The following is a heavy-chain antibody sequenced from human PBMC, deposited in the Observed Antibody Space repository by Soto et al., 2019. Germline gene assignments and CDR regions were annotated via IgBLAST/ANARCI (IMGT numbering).Heavy chain of an antibody. CDR3: AAAAIPEAGRHPDF. D-gene: IGHD6-19*01. V-gene: IGHV1-2*02. Sequence: ASVKVSCKASGYMFTGFYLHWVRQAPGQGLEWMGWINPNNGVTTYAKNFQGRVTMTRDSSISTAYMELSSLRSDDTAVYFCAAAAIPEAGRHPDFWGQGTVVTVSS. J-gene: IGHJ4*02. CDR2: INPNNGVT. CDR1: GYMFTGFY.